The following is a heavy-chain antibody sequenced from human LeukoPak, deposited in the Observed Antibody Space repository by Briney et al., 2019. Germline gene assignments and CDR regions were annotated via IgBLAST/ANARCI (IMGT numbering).Heavy chain of an antibody. CDR2: IIPIFGTA. Sequence: ASVKVSCKASGGTFSSYAISWVRQAPGQGLEWMGGIIPIFGTANYAQKFQGRVTITADESTSTAYMELSSLRSEDTAVYYCARDRPTLHYYYYMDVWGKGTTVTVSS. CDR1: GGTFSSYA. CDR3: ARDRPTLHYYYYMDV. V-gene: IGHV1-69*13. J-gene: IGHJ6*03.